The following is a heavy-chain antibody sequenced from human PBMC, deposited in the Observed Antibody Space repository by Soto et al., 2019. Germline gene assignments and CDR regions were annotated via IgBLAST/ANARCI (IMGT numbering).Heavy chain of an antibody. CDR1: GFTFSNYT. CDR2: ISRTSNHI. V-gene: IGHV3-21*01. Sequence: EVQLVESGGGLVKPGGSLRLSCGASGFTFSNYTLNWVRQAPGKGLEWVSIISRTSNHIYYADSVKGRFTVSRDNAENSLYLQMNSLRAEDTAVYYCAKDRGRGSPVSGGMDVWGQGTTVTVSS. D-gene: IGHD3-10*01. J-gene: IGHJ6*02. CDR3: AKDRGRGSPVSGGMDV.